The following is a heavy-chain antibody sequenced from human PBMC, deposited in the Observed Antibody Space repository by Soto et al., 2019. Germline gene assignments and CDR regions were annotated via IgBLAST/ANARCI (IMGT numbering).Heavy chain of an antibody. CDR2: IYHTGTT. D-gene: IGHD3-22*01. Sequence: TSENLSLTCTVSGGSINSCDYSWTWIRQPPGKGLEWIRYIYHTGTTYYNMSLKSRVTISVDRSKNQFSLKLSSVTAADTAVYYCARGINYYDSSGDSWFDPWGQGPLVTVS. J-gene: IGHJ5*02. V-gene: IGHV4-30-2*01. CDR1: GGSINSCDYS. CDR3: ARGINYYDSSGDSWFDP.